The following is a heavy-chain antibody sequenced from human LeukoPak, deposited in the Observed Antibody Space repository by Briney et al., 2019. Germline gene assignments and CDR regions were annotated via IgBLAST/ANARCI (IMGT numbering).Heavy chain of an antibody. V-gene: IGHV4-39*01. Sequence: TSETLSLTCTVSGGSISSSSYYWGWIRQPPGKGLEWIGSIYYSGSTYYNPSLKSRVTISVDTSKNQFSLKLSSVTAADTAVYYCARHEYCSSTSCYGALDYWGQGTLVTVSS. CDR1: GGSISSSSYY. CDR3: ARHEYCSSTSCYGALDY. D-gene: IGHD2-2*01. J-gene: IGHJ4*02. CDR2: IYYSGST.